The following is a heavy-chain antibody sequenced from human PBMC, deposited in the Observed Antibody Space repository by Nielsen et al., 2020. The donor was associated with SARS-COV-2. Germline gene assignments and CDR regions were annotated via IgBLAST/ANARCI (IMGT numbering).Heavy chain of an antibody. V-gene: IGHV4-4*02. Sequence: GSLRLSCAVSGGSISSNNWWSWVRQPPGKGLEWIGEINHSGSTNYNPSLKSRVTMSVDKSKNQFSLNLISVTAADTAVYYCARGEERGSGTVYSDYWGQGALVTVSS. J-gene: IGHJ4*02. D-gene: IGHD6-25*01. CDR1: GGSISSNNW. CDR2: INHSGST. CDR3: ARGEERGSGTVYSDY.